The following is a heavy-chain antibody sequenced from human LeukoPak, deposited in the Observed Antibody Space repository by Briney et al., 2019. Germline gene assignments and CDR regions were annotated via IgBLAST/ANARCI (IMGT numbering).Heavy chain of an antibody. CDR1: GGSFSGYY. V-gene: IGHV4-34*01. D-gene: IGHD3-22*01. Sequence: SETLSLTCAVYGGSFSGYYWSWMRQPPGKGLEWIGEINHSGSTNYNPSLKSRVTISVDTSKNQFSLKLSSVTAADTAVYYCARGLGGYYDSRYDYWGQGTLVTVSS. CDR3: ARGLGGYYDSRYDY. J-gene: IGHJ4*02. CDR2: INHSGST.